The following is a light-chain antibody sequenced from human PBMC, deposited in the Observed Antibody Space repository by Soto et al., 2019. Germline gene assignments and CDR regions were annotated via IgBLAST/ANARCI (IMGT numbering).Light chain of an antibody. J-gene: IGKJ1*01. CDR2: GAS. Sequence: IQLTQSPSSLSASVGDRVTITCRASQGISSFLAWYQQKPGKAPNLLIYGASTLQSGVPSRFSGSGSGTDFTLTIAILQPEDSATYYCQQLNSYPRTFSQGTKV. CDR1: QGISSF. V-gene: IGKV1-9*01. CDR3: QQLNSYPRT.